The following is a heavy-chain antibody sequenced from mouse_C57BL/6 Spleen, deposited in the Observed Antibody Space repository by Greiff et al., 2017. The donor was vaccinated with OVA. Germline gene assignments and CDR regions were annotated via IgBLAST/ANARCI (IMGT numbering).Heavy chain of an antibody. D-gene: IGHD2-13*01. J-gene: IGHJ4*01. Sequence: VQRVESGPGLVQPSQSLSITCTVSGFSLTSYGVHWVRQSPGKGLEWLGVIWSGGSTDYNAAFISRLSISKDNSKSQVFFKMNSLQADDTAIYYCARNDCVYYAMDYWGQGTSVTVSS. V-gene: IGHV2-2*01. CDR2: IWSGGST. CDR1: GFSLTSYG. CDR3: ARNDCVYYAMDY.